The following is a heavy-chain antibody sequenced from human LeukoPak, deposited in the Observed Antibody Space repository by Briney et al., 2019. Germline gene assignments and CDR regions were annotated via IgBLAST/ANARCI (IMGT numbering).Heavy chain of an antibody. CDR3: AREEQQLAYYYYGMDV. D-gene: IGHD6-13*01. CDR1: GYTFTGYY. CDR2: INPNRGGT. J-gene: IGHJ6*01. Sequence: ASVTVSCKASGYTFTGYYMHWVRQAPGQGLEWMGWINPNRGGTNYAQKFQGRVTMTRDTSISTAYMELSRLRSDDTAVYYCAREEQQLAYYYYGMDVWGQGTTVTVS. V-gene: IGHV1-2*02.